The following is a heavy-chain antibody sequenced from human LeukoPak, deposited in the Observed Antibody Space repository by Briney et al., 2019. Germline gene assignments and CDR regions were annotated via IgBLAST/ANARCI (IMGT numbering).Heavy chain of an antibody. D-gene: IGHD1-26*01. CDR2: ITGSGGST. J-gene: IGHJ4*02. CDR1: GFTFSDYY. Sequence: GGSLRLSCAASGFTFSDYYMSWIRQAPGKGLEWVSGITGSGGSTYHAESVKGRFTISRDNSKNTLYLEMNSLRAEDTAVYFCATRPASETYYAVFDYWGQGTLVTVSS. V-gene: IGHV3-23*01. CDR3: ATRPASETYYAVFDY.